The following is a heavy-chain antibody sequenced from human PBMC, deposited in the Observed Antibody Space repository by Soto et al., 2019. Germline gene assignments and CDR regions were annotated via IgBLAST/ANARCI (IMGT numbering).Heavy chain of an antibody. D-gene: IGHD3-10*01. CDR3: ATSGNYFANGVDV. CDR2: VWYDGSNK. Sequence: QVQLVQSGGGVVQPGRSLRLSCAASGFTFTNFGMHWVRQAPGKGLEWVAVVWYDGSNKYYADSVKGRFTISRDNSKNTLYLQMNSLTAEDTAVYYCATSGNYFANGVDVWGQGTTVTVSS. J-gene: IGHJ6*02. V-gene: IGHV3-33*01. CDR1: GFTFTNFG.